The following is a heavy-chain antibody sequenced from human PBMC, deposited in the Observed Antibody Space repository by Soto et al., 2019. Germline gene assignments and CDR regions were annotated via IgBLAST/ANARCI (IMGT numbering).Heavy chain of an antibody. CDR2: INHSGST. J-gene: IGHJ5*02. Sequence: QVQLQQWGAGLLKPSETLSLTCAVYGGSFSGYYWSWIRQPPGKGLEWIGEINHSGSTNYNPSIKSRVTISVDTSKNQFSLKLSSVTAADTAVYYCARARPRQQLVPRYWFDPWGQGTLVTVSS. V-gene: IGHV4-34*01. CDR3: ARARPRQQLVPRYWFDP. D-gene: IGHD6-13*01. CDR1: GGSFSGYY.